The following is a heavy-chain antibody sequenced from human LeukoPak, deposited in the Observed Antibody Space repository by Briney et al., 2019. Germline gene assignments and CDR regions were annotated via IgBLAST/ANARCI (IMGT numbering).Heavy chain of an antibody. J-gene: IGHJ6*02. CDR3: AREVPALLGYYYYGMDA. Sequence: ASVKVSCKASGYTFTSYYMHWVRQAPGQGLEWMGIINPSGGSTSYAQKFQGRVTMTRDTSTSTVYMELSSLRSEDTAVYYCAREVPALLGYYYYGMDAWGQGTTVTVSS. D-gene: IGHD2-2*01. V-gene: IGHV1-46*01. CDR1: GYTFTSYY. CDR2: INPSGGST.